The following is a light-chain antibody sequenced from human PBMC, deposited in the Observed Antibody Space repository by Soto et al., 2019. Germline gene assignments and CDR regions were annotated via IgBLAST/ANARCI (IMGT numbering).Light chain of an antibody. J-gene: IGKJ3*01. CDR1: QSVLYSSNNKNY. Sequence: DIVMTQSPDSLAVSLGERATINCKSSQSVLYSSNNKNYLAWYQQKPGQPPKLLIYWASTLESGVPDRFSGSRSGTDFTLTISSLQAEDLAVYYCQQYYSTPPVTFGPGTKVDIK. V-gene: IGKV4-1*01. CDR2: WAS. CDR3: QQYYSTPPVT.